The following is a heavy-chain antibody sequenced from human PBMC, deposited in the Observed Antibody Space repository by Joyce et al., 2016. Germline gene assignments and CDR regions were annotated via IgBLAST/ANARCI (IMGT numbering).Heavy chain of an antibody. CDR2: ISYDGRKK. Sequence: QVQLVESGGGVVQPGRSLRLSCGASGFIFNTYALFWVRQAPGKGLEWMAAISYDGRKKYYAESVKGRFTVSRDNSKKTLYLQMNSLRSEDTAVYYCARDIGATGDYGDYLEGPYYYYGMDVWGQGTMVTVSS. V-gene: IGHV3-30*04. D-gene: IGHD4-17*01. J-gene: IGHJ6*02. CDR3: ARDIGATGDYGDYLEGPYYYYGMDV. CDR1: GFIFNTYA.